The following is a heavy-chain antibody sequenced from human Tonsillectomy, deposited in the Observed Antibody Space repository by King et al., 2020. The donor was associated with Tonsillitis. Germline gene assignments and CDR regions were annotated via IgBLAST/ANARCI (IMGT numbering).Heavy chain of an antibody. Sequence: QVQLVESGAEVKEPGASVTVSCKASGYTFTGYYMHWVRQAPGQGLEWMGWINPNSGGTDFAQKFQGRVTMTRDTSISTAYMELNRLRSDDTAVYYCATTAVRRDSSYYLMDVWGQGTTVTVSS. CDR2: INPNSGGT. D-gene: IGHD6-6*01. J-gene: IGHJ6*02. CDR3: ATTAVRRDSSYYLMDV. V-gene: IGHV1-2*02. CDR1: GYTFTGYY.